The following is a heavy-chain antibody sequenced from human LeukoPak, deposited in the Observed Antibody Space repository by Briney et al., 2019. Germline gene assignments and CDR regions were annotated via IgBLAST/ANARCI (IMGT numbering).Heavy chain of an antibody. D-gene: IGHD5-24*01. CDR1: GFTFSSYV. CDR2: ISGSGGST. CDR3: AKDLREGYNYPTLSDY. V-gene: IGHV3-23*01. J-gene: IGHJ4*02. Sequence: GGSLRLSCAASGFTFSSYVMSWARQAPGKGLEWVSVISGSGGSTYYADSVKGRFTISRDNSKNALYLQMNSLRAEDTAVHYCAKDLREGYNYPTLSDYWGQGTLVTVSS.